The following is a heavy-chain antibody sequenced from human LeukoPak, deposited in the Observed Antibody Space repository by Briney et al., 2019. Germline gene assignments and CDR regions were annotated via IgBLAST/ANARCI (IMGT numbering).Heavy chain of an antibody. D-gene: IGHD4-17*01. J-gene: IGHJ4*02. V-gene: IGHV1-69*05. CDR1: GGTFSSYA. CDR2: IIPIFGTA. Sequence: SVKVSCKASGGTFSSYAISWVRQAPGQGLEWMGRIIPIFGTANYAQKFQGRVTITTDESTSTAYMELSSLRSEDTAVYYCARDPQVDIDYGDPWGNYWGQGTLVTVSS. CDR3: ARDPQVDIDYGDPWGNY.